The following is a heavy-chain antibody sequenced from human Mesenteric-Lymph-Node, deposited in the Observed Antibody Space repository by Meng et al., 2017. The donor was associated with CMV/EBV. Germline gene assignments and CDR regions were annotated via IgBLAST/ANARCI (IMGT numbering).Heavy chain of an antibody. CDR2: IYRGGSST. V-gene: IGHV3-23*03. D-gene: IGHD1-1*01. CDR1: GFTFSDYG. CDR3: AKDRVLDY. Sequence: GESLKISCAASGFTFSDYGLSWVRQAPGKGLDWVSVIYRGGSSTYYADSVKGRFTISRDNSENTLYLEMKSLRAEDTAVYYCAKDRVLDYWGQGTLVTVSS. J-gene: IGHJ4*02.